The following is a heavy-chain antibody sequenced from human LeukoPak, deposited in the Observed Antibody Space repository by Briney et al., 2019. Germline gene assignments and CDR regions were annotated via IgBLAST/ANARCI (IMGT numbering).Heavy chain of an antibody. CDR3: ARGGDWNDFDY. Sequence: PGGSLRLSCAASGFTFSTYGMHWVRQAPGKGLERVAFIRYDGSSKFYADSVRGRFTISRDDSKKTIFLQMSSLRPEDTAVYYCARGGDWNDFDYWGQGTLVTVSS. V-gene: IGHV3-30*02. J-gene: IGHJ4*02. CDR1: GFTFSTYG. D-gene: IGHD1-1*01. CDR2: IRYDGSSK.